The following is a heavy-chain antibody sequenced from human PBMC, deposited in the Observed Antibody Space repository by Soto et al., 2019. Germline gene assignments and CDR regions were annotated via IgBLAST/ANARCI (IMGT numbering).Heavy chain of an antibody. CDR2: ISRDGSNK. Sequence: QMQLVESGGELVKPGGSLRLSCAASGFTFSRYAIHWVRQAPGKGLEWVAVISRDGSNKYYVDSVKGRFTISRDNSKNTLYLQMNSLRDEDTAVYYCARSRNSAVADSFDFWGQGTLVTVSS. CDR3: ARSRNSAVADSFDF. J-gene: IGHJ4*02. D-gene: IGHD3-10*01. V-gene: IGHV3-30*04. CDR1: GFTFSRYA.